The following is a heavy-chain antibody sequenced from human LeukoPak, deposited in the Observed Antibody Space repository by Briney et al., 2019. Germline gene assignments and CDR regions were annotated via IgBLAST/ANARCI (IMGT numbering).Heavy chain of an antibody. CDR2: IYYSGST. Sequence: PSETLSLTCTVSGVSISSYYWSWIRQPPGKGLEWIGYIYYSGSTNYNPSLKSRVTISVDTSKNQFSLKLSSVTAADTAVYYCAGLLDYGDYGDAFDIWGQGTMVTVSS. D-gene: IGHD4-17*01. V-gene: IGHV4-59*08. CDR3: AGLLDYGDYGDAFDI. CDR1: GVSISSYY. J-gene: IGHJ3*02.